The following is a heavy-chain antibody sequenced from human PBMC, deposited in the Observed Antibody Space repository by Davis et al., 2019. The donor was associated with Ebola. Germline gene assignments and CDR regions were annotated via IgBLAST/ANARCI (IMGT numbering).Heavy chain of an antibody. Sequence: GGSLRLSCAASGFTLSDYYMSWIRQAPGKGLEWVSSIRSSDTTIYYPDPVKGRFTISRDNAKNSLYLQMNSLKAEDTAVYFCATSESFFDYAAYFHYWGQGTLLTVSS. D-gene: IGHD3-16*01. J-gene: IGHJ4*02. V-gene: IGHV3-11*04. CDR1: GFTLSDYY. CDR3: ATSESFFDYAAYFHY. CDR2: IRSSDTTI.